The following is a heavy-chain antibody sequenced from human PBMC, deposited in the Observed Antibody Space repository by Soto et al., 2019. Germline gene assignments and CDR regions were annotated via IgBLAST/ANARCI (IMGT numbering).Heavy chain of an antibody. J-gene: IGHJ6*02. Sequence: QVQLVQSGAEVKKPGSSVKVSCKASGGTFSSYAISWVRQAPGQGLEWMGGIIPIFGTENYAQKFQSIVTITADESTNTAYMELSSLRSEDTAVYYCARVERIAGPVGYYYDGMDVWGQGTTVTVSS. CDR3: ARVERIAGPVGYYYDGMDV. V-gene: IGHV1-69*01. D-gene: IGHD6-13*01. CDR2: IIPIFGTE. CDR1: GGTFSSYA.